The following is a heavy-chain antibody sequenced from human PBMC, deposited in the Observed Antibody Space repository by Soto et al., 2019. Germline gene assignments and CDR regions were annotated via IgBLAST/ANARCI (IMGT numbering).Heavy chain of an antibody. J-gene: IGHJ6*02. D-gene: IGHD5-12*01. CDR1: GFTFSSYW. V-gene: IGHV3-74*01. CDR3: ARVAPDYYYYYGMDV. CDR2: INSDGSST. Sequence: PGGSLRLSCAASGFTFSSYWMHWVRQAPGKGLVWVSRINSDGSSTSYADSVKGRFTISRDNAKNTLYLQMNSLRAEDTAVYYCARVAPDYYYYYGMDVWGQGTTVTVSS.